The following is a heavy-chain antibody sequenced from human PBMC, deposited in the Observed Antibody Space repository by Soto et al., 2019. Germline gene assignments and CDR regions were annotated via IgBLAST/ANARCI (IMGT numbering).Heavy chain of an antibody. CDR1: GFTFSSYA. Sequence: PGVSLRLSCAASGFTFSSYAMSWVRPAPGKGLEWVSAISGSGGSTYYADSVKGRFTISRDNSKNTLYLQMNSLRAEDTAVYYCAKDTDSSGWYLFYYWGQGTLVTVSS. D-gene: IGHD6-19*01. J-gene: IGHJ4*02. CDR2: ISGSGGST. CDR3: AKDTDSSGWYLFYY. V-gene: IGHV3-23*01.